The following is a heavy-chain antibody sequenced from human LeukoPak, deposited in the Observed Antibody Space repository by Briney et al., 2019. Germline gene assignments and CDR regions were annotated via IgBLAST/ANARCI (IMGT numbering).Heavy chain of an antibody. CDR2: IKQDGSDK. V-gene: IGHV3-7*05. CDR1: GFSFSDYW. Sequence: GGSLRLSCAASGFSFSDYWMSWVRQAPGKGLEWVASIKQDGSDKLYVDSVKGRFTISRDNAKNSLFLQMNSLRAEDTAVYYCAREGPWGQGTLVTVSS. CDR3: AREGP. J-gene: IGHJ5*02.